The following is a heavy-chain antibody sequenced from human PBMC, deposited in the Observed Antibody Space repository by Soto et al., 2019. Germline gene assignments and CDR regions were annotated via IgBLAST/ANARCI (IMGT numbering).Heavy chain of an antibody. V-gene: IGHV1-24*01. CDR1: GYTLTELS. CDR2: FDPEDGET. CDR3: ATDRSYYDSGGKDAFDI. Sequence: ASVKVSCKVSGYTLTELSMHWVRQAPGKGLEWMGGFDPEDGETIYAQKFQGRVTMTEDTSTDTAYMELSSLRSEDTAVYYCATDRSYYDSGGKDAFDIWGQGTMVTVSS. D-gene: IGHD3-22*01. J-gene: IGHJ3*02.